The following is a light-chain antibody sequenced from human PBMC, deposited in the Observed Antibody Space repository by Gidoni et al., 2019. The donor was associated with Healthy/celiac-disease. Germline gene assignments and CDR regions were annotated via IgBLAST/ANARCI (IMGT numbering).Light chain of an antibody. CDR1: QSVSSSY. J-gene: IGKJ1*01. CDR2: GAS. V-gene: IGKV3-20*01. Sequence: EVVLTHSPGTLSLSPGERATLSCRASQSVSSSYLAWYQQKPGQAPRLLLYGASSRATGIPDRFSGSRSGTELTLTISRMEHEDFAVYYCQQYGSSQWTFGQGTKVEIK. CDR3: QQYGSSQWT.